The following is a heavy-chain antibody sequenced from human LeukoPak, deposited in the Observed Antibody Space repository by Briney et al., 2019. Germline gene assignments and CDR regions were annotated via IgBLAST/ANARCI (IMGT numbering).Heavy chain of an antibody. J-gene: IGHJ4*02. Sequence: ASVKVSCKASGYTFTSYGISWVRQAPGQGLEWMGWISAYNGNTNYAQKLQGRATMTTDTSTSTAYMELWSLRSDDTAVYYCAKDPWNVGATKYYFDYWGQGTLVTVSS. V-gene: IGHV1-18*01. CDR3: AKDPWNVGATKYYFDY. D-gene: IGHD1-26*01. CDR1: GYTFTSYG. CDR2: ISAYNGNT.